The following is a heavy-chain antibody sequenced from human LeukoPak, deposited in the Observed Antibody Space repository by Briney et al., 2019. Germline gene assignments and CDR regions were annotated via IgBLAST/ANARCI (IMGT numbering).Heavy chain of an antibody. CDR2: IYHRGST. Sequence: SESLSLTCAVSGGSISSSNWWSWVRQPPGKGLEWIGEIYHRGSTNYNPSLKSRVTISVDTSKNQFSLKLSSVTAADTAVYYCARVRVNYDYVWGGYHPDLDAFDIWGQGTMVTVSS. V-gene: IGHV4-4*02. J-gene: IGHJ3*02. CDR1: GGSISSSNW. D-gene: IGHD3-16*02. CDR3: ARVRVNYDYVWGGYHPDLDAFDI.